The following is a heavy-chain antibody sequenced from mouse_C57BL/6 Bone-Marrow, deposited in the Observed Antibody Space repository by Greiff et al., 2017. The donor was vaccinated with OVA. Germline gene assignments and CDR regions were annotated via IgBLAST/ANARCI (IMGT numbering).Heavy chain of an antibody. CDR1: GFNIKNTY. CDR3: ARYYYGSRGDFDY. D-gene: IGHD1-1*01. V-gene: IGHV14-3*01. J-gene: IGHJ2*01. Sequence: VQLQQSVAELVRPGASVKLSCTASGFNIKNTYMHWVKQRPEQGLEWIGRIDPANGNTKYAPQFQGKATITADTSSNTAYLQLSSLTSEDTAIYYCARYYYGSRGDFDYWGQGTTLTVSS. CDR2: IDPANGNT.